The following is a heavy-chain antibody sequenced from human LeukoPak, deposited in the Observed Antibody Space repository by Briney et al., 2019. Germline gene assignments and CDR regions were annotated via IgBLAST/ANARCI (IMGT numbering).Heavy chain of an antibody. CDR1: GFTFSSYA. CDR2: ISGSGGST. D-gene: IGHD3-10*01. V-gene: IGHV3-23*01. J-gene: IGHJ4*02. CDR3: AKSSEYYYGSGSYYAFFDY. Sequence: PGGSLRLSCAASGFTFSSYAMGWVRQAPGKGLEWVSAISGSGGSTYYADSVKGRFTISRDNSKNTLYLQMNSLRAEDTAVYYCAKSSEYYYGSGSYYAFFDYWGQGTLVTVSS.